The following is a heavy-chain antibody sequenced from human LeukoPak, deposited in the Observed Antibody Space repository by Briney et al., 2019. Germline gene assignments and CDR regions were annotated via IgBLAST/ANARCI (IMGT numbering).Heavy chain of an antibody. V-gene: IGHV1-46*01. Sequence: GASVKVSCKASGYTFTSYYMHWVRQAPGQGLEWMGIINPSGGSTGYAQKFQGRVTMTRDTSTSTVYMELSSLRSEDTAVYYCARGREDIVVVPAAVGMDVWGQGTTVTVSS. CDR1: GYTFTSYY. D-gene: IGHD2-2*01. J-gene: IGHJ6*02. CDR2: INPSGGST. CDR3: ARGREDIVVVPAAVGMDV.